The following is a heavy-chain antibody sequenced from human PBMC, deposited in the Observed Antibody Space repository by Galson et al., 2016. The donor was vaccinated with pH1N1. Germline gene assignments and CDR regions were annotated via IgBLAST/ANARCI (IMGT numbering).Heavy chain of an antibody. D-gene: IGHD4-23*01. Sequence: SETLSLTCAVSGGSIRSSNWWSWVRQPPAKGLEWIGEIYQTETTKYNPSLKSRVTITLDKSKNHFSLNPASVTAADTAVYYCARDGGDYGGAGQYKYFDTWGQGTLVTVSS. J-gene: IGHJ5*02. CDR2: IYQTETT. CDR1: GGSIRSSNW. V-gene: IGHV4-4*02. CDR3: ARDGGDYGGAGQYKYFDT.